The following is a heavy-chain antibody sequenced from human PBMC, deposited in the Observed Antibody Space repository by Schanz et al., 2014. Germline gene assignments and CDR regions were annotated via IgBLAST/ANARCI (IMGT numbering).Heavy chain of an antibody. CDR3: AREQIMAAAGLVDY. CDR1: GFTFSDYY. D-gene: IGHD6-13*01. CDR2: ISGTTTYT. J-gene: IGHJ4*01. V-gene: IGHV3-11*05. Sequence: VQLVESGGYLVQPGGSLRLSCAASGFTFSDYYMSWIRQAPGKGLEWVSYISGTTTYTNYADSVKGRVTISRDNAKNSLYLQMNSLRAEDTAVYYCAREQIMAAAGLVDYWGHGTLVTVSS.